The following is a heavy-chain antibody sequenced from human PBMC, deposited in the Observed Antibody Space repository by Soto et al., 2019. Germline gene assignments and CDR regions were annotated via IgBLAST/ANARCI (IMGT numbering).Heavy chain of an antibody. CDR2: IYYSGST. CDR3: ARILGYCSGGSCYPYYYYGMDV. V-gene: IGHV4-30-4*01. Sequence: QVQLQESGPGLVKPSQTLSLTCTVSGGSISSGDYYWSWIRQPPGKGLEWIGYIYYSGSTYYNPSLKGRVTISVATSKTQFSLKLSSVTAADTAVYYCARILGYCSGGSCYPYYYYGMDVWGQGTTVTVSS. J-gene: IGHJ6*02. CDR1: GGSISSGDYY. D-gene: IGHD2-15*01.